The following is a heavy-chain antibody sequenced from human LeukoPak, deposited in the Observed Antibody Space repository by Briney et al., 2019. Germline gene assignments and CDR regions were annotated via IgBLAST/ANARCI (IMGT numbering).Heavy chain of an antibody. CDR2: IYPGDSDT. CDR1: GYSFTSYW. CDR3: ARRVVNNRNWYFDL. J-gene: IGHJ2*01. V-gene: IGHV5-51*01. D-gene: IGHD4-23*01. Sequence: GESLKISCKGSGYSFTSYWIAWVRQMPGKGLEWMGIIYPGDSDTRYSPSFQGQVTISADKSISTAYLQWNSLKASDTAMYYCARRVVNNRNWYFDLWGRGTLVTVSS.